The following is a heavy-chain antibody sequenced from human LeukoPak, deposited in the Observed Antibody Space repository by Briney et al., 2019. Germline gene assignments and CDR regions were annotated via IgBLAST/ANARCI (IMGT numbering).Heavy chain of an antibody. CDR3: ARGRGRIVVSKEYYFDY. Sequence: SETLSLTCAVYGGSFSGYYWSWIRQPPGKGLEWIGETNHSGSTNYNPSLKSRVTISVDTSKNQFSLKLSSVTAADTAVYYCARGRGRIVVSKEYYFDYWGQGTLVTVSS. J-gene: IGHJ4*02. D-gene: IGHD3-22*01. V-gene: IGHV4-34*01. CDR1: GGSFSGYY. CDR2: TNHSGST.